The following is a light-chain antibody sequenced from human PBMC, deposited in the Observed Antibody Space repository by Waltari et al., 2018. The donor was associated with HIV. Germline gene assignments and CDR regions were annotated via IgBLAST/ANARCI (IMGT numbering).Light chain of an antibody. V-gene: IGLV2-23*02. J-gene: IGLJ3*02. CDR2: EVT. CDR3: CSYAGSDTLV. Sequence: QSALTQPASVSGSPGQSITISCTGTHSDVGNYNLVSWYRQHPDKAPKLLLFEVTRRPSGVSDRFSGSKSGNTACLTISGLQAEDEADYYCCSYAGSDTLVFGGGTKLTVL. CDR1: HSDVGNYNL.